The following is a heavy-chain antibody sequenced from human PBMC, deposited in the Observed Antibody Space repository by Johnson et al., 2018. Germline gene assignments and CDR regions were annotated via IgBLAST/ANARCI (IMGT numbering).Heavy chain of an antibody. CDR3: AKDGVRWFGEVAYYSYGMDV. Sequence: QVQLVESGGGLVKPGGSLRLSCAASGFTFSDYYMSWIPQAPGKGLEWVSYISSSGSTIYYADSVKGRFTISRDNAKNSLYLQMNSLRAEDTAVDYCAKDGVRWFGEVAYYSYGMDVWGQGTTVTVSS. CDR1: GFTFSDYY. CDR2: ISSSGSTI. D-gene: IGHD3-10*01. J-gene: IGHJ6*02. V-gene: IGHV3-11*01.